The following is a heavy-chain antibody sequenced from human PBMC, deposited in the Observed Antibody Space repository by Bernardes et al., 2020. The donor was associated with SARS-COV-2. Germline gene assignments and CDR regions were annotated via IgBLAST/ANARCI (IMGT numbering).Heavy chain of an antibody. D-gene: IGHD2-21*02. CDR1: GGSITGSNYY. V-gene: IGHV4-39*01. CDR3: AGSSCGRDCYIGGLRSWDYGMDV. Sequence: LSLTGAVSGGSITGSNYYWGWIRQPPGQGLEWIASMYSSGNTYYNPSLRSRVSKAVDPSKNQFSLRLTSVTAADTAVYYCAGSSCGRDCYIGGLRSWDYGMDVWGQGTTVTVS. CDR2: MYSSGNT. J-gene: IGHJ6*02.